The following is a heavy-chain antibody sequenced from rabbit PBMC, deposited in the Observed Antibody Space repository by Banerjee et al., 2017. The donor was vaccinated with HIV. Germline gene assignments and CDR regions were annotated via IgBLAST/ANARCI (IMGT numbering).Heavy chain of an antibody. J-gene: IGHJ4*01. CDR3: ARKLSSAYWAADL. V-gene: IGHV1S40*01. Sequence: QSLEESGGDLVKPGASLTLTCTASGFSFSSGYYMCWVRQAPGKGLEWIACIGAGYGGTAYASWAKGPFTISKTSSTTVTLQMTSLTAADTATYFCARKLSSAYWAADLRGPGTLVTVS. D-gene: IGHD1-1*01. CDR2: IGAGYGGT. CDR1: GFSFSSGYY.